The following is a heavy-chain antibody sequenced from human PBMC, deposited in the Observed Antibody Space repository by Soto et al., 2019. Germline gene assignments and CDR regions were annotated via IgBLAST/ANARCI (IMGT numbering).Heavy chain of an antibody. D-gene: IGHD3-10*01. J-gene: IGHJ4*02. Sequence: EVHLVESGGNLIQPGGSPRLSCAASGITFSNFEMNWVRQAPGKGLEWVSYISGTGSTKYYADSVKGRFTISRDNDKNSLYLEMKSLRAEDTAVYYCAIDYSGSGTYYFWGQGTLVTVSS. V-gene: IGHV3-48*03. CDR3: AIDYSGSGTYYF. CDR1: GITFSNFE. CDR2: ISGTGSTK.